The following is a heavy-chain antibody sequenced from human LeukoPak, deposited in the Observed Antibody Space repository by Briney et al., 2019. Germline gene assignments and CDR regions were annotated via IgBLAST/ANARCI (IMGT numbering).Heavy chain of an antibody. CDR3: AAAFDY. CDR1: GGSNY. D-gene: IGHD6-25*01. V-gene: IGHV4-59*04. J-gene: IGHJ4*02. CDR2: TYYGGNT. Sequence: SETLSLTCTVSGGSNYWTWIRQAPGKGLEWIGNTYYGGNTYYNPSLKSRVTISVDTSKNQFSLELNSVTAADTAVYYCAAAFDYWGQGTLVTVSS.